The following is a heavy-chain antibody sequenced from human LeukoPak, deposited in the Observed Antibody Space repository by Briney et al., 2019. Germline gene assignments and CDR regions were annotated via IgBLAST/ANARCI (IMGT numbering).Heavy chain of an antibody. CDR3: AREYSGSFRSAEELGY. V-gene: IGHV1-46*01. Sequence: ASVKVSCKASGYTFTSYYIHWVRQAPGQGLEWMGIINPSGGSTSYAQKFQGRVTMTRDTSTSTVYMELSSLRSEDTAVYYCAREYSGSFRSAEELGYWGQGTLVTVSS. J-gene: IGHJ4*02. CDR2: INPSGGST. D-gene: IGHD1-26*01. CDR1: GYTFTSYY.